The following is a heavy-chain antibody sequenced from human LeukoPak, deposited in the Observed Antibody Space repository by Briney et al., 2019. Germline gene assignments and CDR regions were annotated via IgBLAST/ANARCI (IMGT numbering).Heavy chain of an antibody. V-gene: IGHV4-39*01. CDR1: GGSISSSSYY. D-gene: IGHD3-10*01. Sequence: SETLSLTCTVSGGSISSSSYYWGWIRQPPGKGLEWIGSIYYSGSTYYNPSLKSRVTISVDTSKNQFSLKLSSLTAADTAVYYCARQRILWFGESDYWGQGTLVTVSS. J-gene: IGHJ4*02. CDR3: ARQRILWFGESDY. CDR2: IYYSGST.